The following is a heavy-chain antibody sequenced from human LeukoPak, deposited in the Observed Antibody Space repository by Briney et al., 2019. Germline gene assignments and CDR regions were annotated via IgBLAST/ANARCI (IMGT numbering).Heavy chain of an antibody. CDR3: ARDRGWYFDY. Sequence: GESLKISCKGSGYTFTSYGISWVRQAPGQGLEWMGWISAYNGNTNYAQKFQGRVTMTRDMSTTTDYMELSSLRSEDTAVYYCARDRGWYFDYWGQGTLVTVSS. J-gene: IGHJ4*02. D-gene: IGHD3-10*01. CDR1: GYTFTSYG. CDR2: ISAYNGNT. V-gene: IGHV1-18*01.